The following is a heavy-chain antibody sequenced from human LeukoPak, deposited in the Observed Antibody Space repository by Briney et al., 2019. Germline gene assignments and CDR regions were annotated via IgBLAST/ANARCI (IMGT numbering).Heavy chain of an antibody. CDR1: GFTFSNAW. D-gene: IGHD6-25*01. CDR3: ARERSSGDSFDY. CDR2: ISSSSTTI. V-gene: IGHV3-48*01. J-gene: IGHJ4*02. Sequence: GGSLRLSCLASGFTFSNAWMSWVRQAPGKGLECISYISSSSTTIYYTDSVKGRFTVSRDNAKNSLYLQMNSLRAEDTAVYYCARERSSGDSFDYWGQGTLVTVSS.